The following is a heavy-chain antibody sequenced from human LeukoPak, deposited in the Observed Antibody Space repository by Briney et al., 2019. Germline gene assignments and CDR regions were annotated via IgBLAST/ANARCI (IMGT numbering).Heavy chain of an antibody. CDR2: IYYSGST. D-gene: IGHD3-3*01. J-gene: IGHJ5*02. V-gene: IGHV4-39*07. Sequence: SETLSLTCTVSGGSISSSSYYWGWIRQPPGKGLEWIGSIYYSGSTYYNPSLKSRVTISVDTSKNQFSLKLSSVTAADTAVYYCARDRMASITIFGVVIRPNWFDPWGQGTLVTVSS. CDR1: GGSISSSSYY. CDR3: ARDRMASITIFGVVIRPNWFDP.